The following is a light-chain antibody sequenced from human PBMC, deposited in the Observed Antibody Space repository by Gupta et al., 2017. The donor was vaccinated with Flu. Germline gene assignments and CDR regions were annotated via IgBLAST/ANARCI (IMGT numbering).Light chain of an antibody. V-gene: IGLV3-21*02. CDR2: DDS. CDR1: NIGSKS. J-gene: IGLJ2*01. CDR3: QVWDSSSDYLV. Sequence: SYVLTQPPSVSVAPGQTARITCGGNNIGSKSVHWYQQKPGQAPVLVVYDDSGRPSGIPERFSGSNSWNTATLTISSVEAGDEADDYCQVWDSSSDYLVFGGGTKLTVL.